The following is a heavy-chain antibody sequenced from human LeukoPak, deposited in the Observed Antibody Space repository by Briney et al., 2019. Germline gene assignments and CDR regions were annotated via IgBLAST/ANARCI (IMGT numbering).Heavy chain of an antibody. D-gene: IGHD3-22*01. CDR1: GGSISSYY. CDR2: IYTSGST. J-gene: IGHJ4*02. CDR3: ARGLSYYDSSGYYYDYFDY. V-gene: IGHV4-4*07. Sequence: PSETLSLTCTGSGGSISSYYWSWIRQPAGKGLEWIGRIYTSGSTNYNPSLKSRVTMSVDTSKNQFSLKLSSVTAADTAVYYCARGLSYYDSSGYYYDYFDYWGQGTLVTVSS.